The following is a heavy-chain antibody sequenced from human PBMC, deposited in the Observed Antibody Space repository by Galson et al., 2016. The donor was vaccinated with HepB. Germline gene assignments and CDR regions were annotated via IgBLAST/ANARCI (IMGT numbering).Heavy chain of an antibody. D-gene: IGHD3-16*01. Sequence: SLRLSCAASGFTFSGYWMTWVRQAPGKGLEWVANIKQDGSEKYYVDSVSGRFTISRDNAKNSVYLQMNSLRVEDTAVYYCARGGSLGAGRGNWFDPWGQGILVTVSS. CDR1: GFTFSGYW. V-gene: IGHV3-7*01. J-gene: IGHJ5*02. CDR2: IKQDGSEK. CDR3: ARGGSLGAGRGNWFDP.